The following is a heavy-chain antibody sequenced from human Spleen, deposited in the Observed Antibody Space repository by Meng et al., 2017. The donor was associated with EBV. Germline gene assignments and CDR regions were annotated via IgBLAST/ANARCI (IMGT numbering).Heavy chain of an antibody. CDR3: ARHDCSAGSCSFDY. CDR2: INHSGST. Sequence: QLQQWGSGLLKPSEALSLTCAVYGGSFSAYYWSWIRQPPGKGLEWIGEINHSGSTNYNPSLKSRVTISVDTSKKQFSLKLSSVTAADTALYYCARHDCSAGSCSFDYWGQGTLVTVSS. V-gene: IGHV4-34*01. J-gene: IGHJ4*02. D-gene: IGHD2-15*01. CDR1: GGSFSAYY.